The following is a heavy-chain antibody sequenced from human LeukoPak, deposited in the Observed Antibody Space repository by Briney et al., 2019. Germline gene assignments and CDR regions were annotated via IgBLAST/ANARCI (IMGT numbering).Heavy chain of an antibody. CDR1: GGSFSGYY. V-gene: IGHV4-34*11. Sequence: SETLSLTCAVYGGSFSGYYWGWIRQPPGKGLEWLGSIYYSGDTYNNPPLKSRVTISVDTAKSQFSLRLTSMTAADTAVYYCARDVAGNTFDYWGQGTLVTVSS. J-gene: IGHJ4*02. D-gene: IGHD5-12*01. CDR2: IYYSGDT. CDR3: ARDVAGNTFDY.